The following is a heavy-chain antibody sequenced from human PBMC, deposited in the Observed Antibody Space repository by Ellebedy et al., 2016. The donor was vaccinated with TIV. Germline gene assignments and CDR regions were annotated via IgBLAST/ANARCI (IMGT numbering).Heavy chain of an antibody. J-gene: IGHJ6*02. V-gene: IGHV4-59*01. D-gene: IGHD6-13*01. CDR2: IYYSGST. CDR3: ARGWVAAGGSMDV. CDR1: GGSISSYY. Sequence: MPSETLSLTCTVSGGSISSYYWSWIRQPPGKGLEWIGYIYYSGSTNYNPSLKSRVTISVDTSKNQFSLKLSSVTAADTAVYYCARGWVAAGGSMDVWGQGTTVTVSS.